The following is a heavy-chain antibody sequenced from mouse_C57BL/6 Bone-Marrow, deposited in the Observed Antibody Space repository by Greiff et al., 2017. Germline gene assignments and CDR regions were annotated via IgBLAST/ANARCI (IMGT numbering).Heavy chain of an antibody. V-gene: IGHV1-64*01. D-gene: IGHD2-2*01. J-gene: IGHJ3*01. CDR1: GYTFTSYW. Sequence: QVQLQQPGAELVKPGASVKLSCKASGYTFTSYWMHWVKQRPGQGLEWIGMIHPNSGSTNYNEKFKSKATLTVDKSSSTAYMQLSSLTSEDSAVYYCARSEYGYLFAYWGQGTLVTVSA. CDR2: IHPNSGST. CDR3: ARSEYGYLFAY.